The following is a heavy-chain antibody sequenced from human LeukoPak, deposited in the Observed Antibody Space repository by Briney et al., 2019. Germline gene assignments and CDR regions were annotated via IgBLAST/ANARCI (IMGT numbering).Heavy chain of an antibody. J-gene: IGHJ4*02. D-gene: IGHD5-12*01. CDR1: GFTFSDYY. Sequence: PGGSLRLSCAASGFTFSDYYMSWIRQAPGKGLEWVSYISSSGSTIYYADSVKGRFTISRDNAKNSLYLQMNSLRVEDTAVYYCARAHSGYDYHFDYWGQGTRVTVSS. CDR3: ARAHSGYDYHFDY. CDR2: ISSSGSTI. V-gene: IGHV3-11*01.